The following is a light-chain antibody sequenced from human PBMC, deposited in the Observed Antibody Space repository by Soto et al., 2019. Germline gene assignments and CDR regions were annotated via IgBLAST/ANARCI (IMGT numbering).Light chain of an antibody. J-gene: IGKJ3*01. CDR3: QQSYRIPPT. CDR2: AAP. Sequence: DIQITQSPSSLSASVGDRGSIPCRATQSIGEYLIWYQQKPGKAPKFLIYAAPSLQRGGPSRFSGSGSGTEFTLTINSLQPEDFATYYCQQSYRIPPTFGPGTKVDIK. V-gene: IGKV1-39*01. CDR1: QSIGEY.